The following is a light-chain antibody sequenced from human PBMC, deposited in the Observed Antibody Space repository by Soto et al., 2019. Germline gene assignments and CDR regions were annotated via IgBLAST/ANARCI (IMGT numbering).Light chain of an antibody. CDR2: DAS. CDR3: QQRSNWPPYS. Sequence: EIVLTQSPATLSLSPGERATLSCRASQRVSSYLAWYQQKPGQAPRLLIYDASNRATGIPARFSGSGSGTDFILTISILALEDFAVYYCQQRSNWPPYSFVQGTKLEIK. V-gene: IGKV3-11*01. CDR1: QRVSSY. J-gene: IGKJ2*01.